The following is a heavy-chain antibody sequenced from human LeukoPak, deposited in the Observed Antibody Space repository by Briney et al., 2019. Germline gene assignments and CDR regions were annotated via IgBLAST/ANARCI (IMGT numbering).Heavy chain of an antibody. D-gene: IGHD1-1*01. CDR1: GGSFSGYS. CDR2: INHSGST. Sequence: SETLSLTCAVYGGSFSGYSWSWIRQPPGKGLEWIGEINHSGSTNYNPSLKSRVTISLDTSKNQFSLKVSSVTAADTAVYYCARVAAGSRENWFDTWGQGTLVTVSS. J-gene: IGHJ5*02. V-gene: IGHV4-34*01. CDR3: ARVAAGSRENWFDT.